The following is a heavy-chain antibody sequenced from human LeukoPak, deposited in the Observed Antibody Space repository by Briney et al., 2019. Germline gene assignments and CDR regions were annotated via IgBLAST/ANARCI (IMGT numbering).Heavy chain of an antibody. CDR2: ITSNGGST. D-gene: IGHD3-3*02. V-gene: IGHV3-64*01. J-gene: IGHJ5*02. CDR1: GFTFSSYA. Sequence: GGSLRLSCAASGFTFSSYAMHWVRQAPGKGLEYVSAITSNGGSTYYANSVKGRFTISRDNSKNTLYLQMGSLRAEDMAVYYCARPIFGVVNWFDPWGQGTLVTVSS. CDR3: ARPIFGVVNWFDP.